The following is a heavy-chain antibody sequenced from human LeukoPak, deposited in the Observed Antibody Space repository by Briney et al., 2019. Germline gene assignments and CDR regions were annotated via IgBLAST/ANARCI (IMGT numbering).Heavy chain of an antibody. D-gene: IGHD4-17*01. J-gene: IGHJ5*02. V-gene: IGHV3-23*01. CDR3: TKDPNGDYIGAFDT. Sequence: GGPLRLSCTASGYSFSSFAMPWVRDAPGKGLEGVSSITCCHYATYNTHSVKGRLTIPRDNPNHTLSLHMNNLRADEAPRYYCTKDPNGDYIGAFDTWGQGTLVTVSS. CDR1: GYSFSSFA. CDR2: ITCCHYAT.